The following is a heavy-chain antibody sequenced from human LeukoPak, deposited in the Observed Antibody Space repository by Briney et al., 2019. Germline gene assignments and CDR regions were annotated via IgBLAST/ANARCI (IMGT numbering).Heavy chain of an antibody. D-gene: IGHD2-2*01. V-gene: IGHV4-30-4*08. CDR3: ASLIVVVPAAIPRDAFDI. J-gene: IGHJ3*02. Sequence: SETLSLTCTVSGGSISSGDYYWSRIRQPPGKGLEWIGYIYYSGSTYYNPSLKSRVTISVDTSKNQFSLKLSSVTAADTAVYYCASLIVVVPAAIPRDAFDIWGQGTMVTVSS. CDR2: IYYSGST. CDR1: GGSISSGDYY.